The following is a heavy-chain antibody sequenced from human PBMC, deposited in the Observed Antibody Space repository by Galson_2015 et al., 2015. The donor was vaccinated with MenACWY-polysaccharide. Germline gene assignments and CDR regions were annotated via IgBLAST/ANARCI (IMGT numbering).Heavy chain of an antibody. CDR2: LQYDGSNK. CDR3: AREGSRIVFHAFDT. Sequence: SLRLSCAASGSRFSNSGMHWVRQAPGKGLEWVAVLQYDGSNKVYAASVKGRFTISRENSKNTVFLEMNTLGVEDTAVYYCAREGSRIVFHAFDTWGQGTMVIVSS. D-gene: IGHD3-10*02. V-gene: IGHV3-33*01. CDR1: GSRFSNSG. J-gene: IGHJ3*02.